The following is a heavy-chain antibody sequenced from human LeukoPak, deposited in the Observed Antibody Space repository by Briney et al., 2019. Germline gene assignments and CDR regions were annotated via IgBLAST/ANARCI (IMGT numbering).Heavy chain of an antibody. D-gene: IGHD1-1*01. CDR3: AKVLEPYYYGMDV. V-gene: IGHV3-30*18. J-gene: IGHJ6*02. Sequence: GRSLRLSCAASGFTFSSYGMHWVRQAPGKGLEWVAVISYDGSSKYYADSVKGRFTISRDNSKNTQYLQMNSLRAEDTAVYYCAKVLEPYYYGMDVWGQGTTVTVSS. CDR1: GFTFSSYG. CDR2: ISYDGSSK.